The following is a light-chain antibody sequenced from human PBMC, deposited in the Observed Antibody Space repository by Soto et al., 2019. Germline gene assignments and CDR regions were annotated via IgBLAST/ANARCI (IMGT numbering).Light chain of an antibody. J-gene: IGLJ1*01. CDR1: SNDVGAYDY. Sequence: QSVLTQPASVAGSPGQSITISCTGTSNDVGAYDYVSWYQQYPGKTPKVMISEVSNRPSGVSNRFSGSKSGNTASLTISGLQAEDEADYYCSSYTSSSPYVFGTGTKLHVL. V-gene: IGLV2-14*01. CDR2: EVS. CDR3: SSYTSSSPYV.